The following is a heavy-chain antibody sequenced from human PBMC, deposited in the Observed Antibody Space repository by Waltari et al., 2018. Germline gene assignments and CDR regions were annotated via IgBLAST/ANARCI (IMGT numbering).Heavy chain of an antibody. CDR1: GFTFSSYA. Sequence: EVQLLESGGGLVQPGGSLRLSCAASGFTFSSYAMSWVRQAPGKGLEWVSAIRGSGGSTYYADSVKGRFTISRDNSKNTLYLQMNSLRAEDTAVYYCAKDSYGSYYYDSSGYEGDAFDIWGQGTMVTVSS. J-gene: IGHJ3*02. CDR2: IRGSGGST. D-gene: IGHD3-22*01. V-gene: IGHV3-23*01. CDR3: AKDSYGSYYYDSSGYEGDAFDI.